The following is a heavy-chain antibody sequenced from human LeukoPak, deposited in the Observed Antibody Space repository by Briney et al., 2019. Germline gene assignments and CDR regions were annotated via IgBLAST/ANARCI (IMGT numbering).Heavy chain of an antibody. Sequence: SETLSLTCTVSGVSISSYYWSWIRQPPGKGLEWIGYIYYSGSTNYNPSLKSRVTISVDTSKNQFSLKLSSVTAADTAVYYCARAGYSSGLKNDAFDIWGQGTMVTVSS. D-gene: IGHD6-19*01. V-gene: IGHV4-59*01. J-gene: IGHJ3*02. CDR3: ARAGYSSGLKNDAFDI. CDR2: IYYSGST. CDR1: GVSISSYY.